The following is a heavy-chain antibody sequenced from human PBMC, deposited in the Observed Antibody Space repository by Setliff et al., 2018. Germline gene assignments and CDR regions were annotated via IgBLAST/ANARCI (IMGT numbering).Heavy chain of an antibody. D-gene: IGHD2-15*01. CDR2: IYYSGST. J-gene: IGHJ4*02. CDR1: GGSISSYY. Sequence: PSETLSLTCTVSGGSISSYYWSWIRQPPGKGLEWIGYIYYSGSTNYNPSLKSRVTISVDTSKNQFSLKLDSVIVADTAVYYCARGLNSVSWTFAYWGQGSLVTVSS. V-gene: IGHV4-59*08. CDR3: ARGLNSVSWTFAY.